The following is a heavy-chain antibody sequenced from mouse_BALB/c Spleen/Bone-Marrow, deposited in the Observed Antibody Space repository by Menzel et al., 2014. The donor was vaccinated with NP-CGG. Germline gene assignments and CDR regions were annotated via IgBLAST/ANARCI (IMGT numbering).Heavy chain of an antibody. V-gene: IGHV1-9*01. Sequence: QVQLKQSGAELMKPGASVKISCKATGYTFSSYWIEWVKQRPGHGLEWIGEILPGSGSTNYNGKFKGKATFTADTSSNTAYMQRSSLTSEDSAVYYCAREDGLWYFDVWGAGTPVTGSS. CDR1: GYTFSSYW. CDR2: ILPGSGST. D-gene: IGHD1-1*01. CDR3: AREDGLWYFDV. J-gene: IGHJ1*01.